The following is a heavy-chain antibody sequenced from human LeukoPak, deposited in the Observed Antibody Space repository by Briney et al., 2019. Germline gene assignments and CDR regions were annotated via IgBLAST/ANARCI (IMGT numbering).Heavy chain of an antibody. CDR2: IFYGGSP. CDR3: ARVGHIVAAGTYDY. CDR1: GDSISSYY. D-gene: IGHD6-13*01. Sequence: PSETLSLTCTVSGDSISSYYWSWIRQPPGKGLEWIGNIFYGGSPNYNPSLKSRVTTSFDTSENQFSLKLSFVTAADTAVYYCARVGHIVAAGTYDYWGQGTLVTVSS. J-gene: IGHJ4*02. V-gene: IGHV4-59*12.